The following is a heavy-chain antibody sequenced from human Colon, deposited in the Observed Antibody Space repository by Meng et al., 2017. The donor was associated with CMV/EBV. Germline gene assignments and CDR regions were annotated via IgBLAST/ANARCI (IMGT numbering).Heavy chain of an antibody. Sequence: GSLRLSCTVSDGSISYYWWTWIRQSPGKGLEWIGYVSDTGSTKDNSSLKSRVTLSIDTSKNQFSLKLRSVTAADTAIYYCARGRGSGYPQGGYFQYWGQGTLVTVSS. V-gene: IGHV4-59*01. CDR3: ARGRGSGYPQGGYFQY. CDR2: VSDTGST. J-gene: IGHJ1*01. CDR1: DGSISYYW. D-gene: IGHD3-3*01.